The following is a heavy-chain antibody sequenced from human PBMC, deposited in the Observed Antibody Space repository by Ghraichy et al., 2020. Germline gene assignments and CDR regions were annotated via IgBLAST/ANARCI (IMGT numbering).Heavy chain of an antibody. CDR3: ARVGVGTYYDFWSGSILMNWFDP. J-gene: IGHJ5*02. D-gene: IGHD3-3*01. Sequence: SETLSLTCAVYGRSFSGYYWSWIRQPPGKGLEWIGEINHSGSTNYNPSLKSRVTISVDTSKNQFSLKLSSVTAADTAVYYCARVGVGTYYDFWSGSILMNWFDPWGQGTLVTVSS. CDR2: INHSGST. CDR1: GRSFSGYY. V-gene: IGHV4-34*01.